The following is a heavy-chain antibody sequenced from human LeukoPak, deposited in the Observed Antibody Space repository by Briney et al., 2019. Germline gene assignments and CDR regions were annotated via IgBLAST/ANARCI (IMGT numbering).Heavy chain of an antibody. CDR2: IFYTGDS. D-gene: IGHD3-10*01. J-gene: IGHJ4*02. V-gene: IGHV4-59*08. CDR3: ARHRFTSPLDS. CDR1: GVSSSSSY. Sequence: PSETLSLTCTVSGVSSSSSYWSWIRQPPGKGLEWIGYIFYTGDSNHNPSFKSRVSISLDTSKDQISLKLSSVTAADTAVYYCARHRFTSPLDSWGQGTLVTVSS.